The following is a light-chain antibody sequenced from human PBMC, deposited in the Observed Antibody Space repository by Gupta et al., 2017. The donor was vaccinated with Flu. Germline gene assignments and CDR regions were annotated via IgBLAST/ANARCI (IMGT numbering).Light chain of an antibody. J-gene: IGKJ4*01. CDR1: QSVSST. Sequence: ASPSLAPGERATLSCRACQSVSSTLAWYQHNPGKATRLLTHGESTSAPGSTARFSGSGYGTDFTLAISSRQSEDFAVYSCKQYNNWAPLTFGGGTKVEIK. CDR3: KQYNNWAPLT. CDR2: GES. V-gene: IGKV3-15*01.